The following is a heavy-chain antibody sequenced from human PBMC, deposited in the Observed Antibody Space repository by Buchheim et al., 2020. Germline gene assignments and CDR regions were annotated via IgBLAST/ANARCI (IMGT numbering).Heavy chain of an antibody. CDR2: ISYDGSNK. CDR3: AKKGTIAAFDY. V-gene: IGHV3-30*18. J-gene: IGHJ4*02. Sequence: QVQLVESGGGVVQPGRSLRLSCAASGFTFSSYGMHWVRQAPGKGLEWVAVISYDGSNKYYADPVKGRFTISKDNSKNTLYLQMNSLRAEDTAVYYCAKKGTIAAFDYWGQGTL. D-gene: IGHD6-6*01. CDR1: GFTFSSYG.